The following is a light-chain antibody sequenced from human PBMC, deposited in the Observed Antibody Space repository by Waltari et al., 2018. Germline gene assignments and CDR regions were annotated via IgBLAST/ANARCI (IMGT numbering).Light chain of an antibody. CDR3: QQCYTFPYT. Sequence: IVLTQSPDPLAVSLGERATINCKSTQSVVFSSNNKNYLAWYQQKPGQPPKLLITWASTRESGVPDRFSGSGSGTDFTLTISSLQAEDVAVYYCQQCYTFPYTFGQGTKLEIK. CDR2: WAS. J-gene: IGKJ2*01. V-gene: IGKV4-1*01. CDR1: QSVVFSSNNKNY.